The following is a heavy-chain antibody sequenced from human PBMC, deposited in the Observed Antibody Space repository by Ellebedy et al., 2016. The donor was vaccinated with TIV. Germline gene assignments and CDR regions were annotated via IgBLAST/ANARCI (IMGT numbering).Heavy chain of an antibody. CDR3: AREGPYSSSWYSVGGPYYYYGMDV. CDR1: GYTFTSYG. CDR2: INPSGGST. V-gene: IGHV1-46*01. Sequence: AASVKVSCKASGYTFTSYGISWVRQAPGQGLEWMGIINPSGGSTSYAQKFQGRVTMTRDTSTSTVYMELSSLRSEDTAVYYCAREGPYSSSWYSVGGPYYYYGMDVWGQGTTVTVSS. J-gene: IGHJ6*02. D-gene: IGHD6-13*01.